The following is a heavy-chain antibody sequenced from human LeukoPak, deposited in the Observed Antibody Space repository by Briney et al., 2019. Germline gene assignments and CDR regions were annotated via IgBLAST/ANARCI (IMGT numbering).Heavy chain of an antibody. J-gene: IGHJ6*02. CDR2: IIPILGTA. Sequence: GASVKVSCKASGGTFISYAISWVRQAPGQGLEWMGGIIPILGTANYAQKFQGRVTITADESTSTAYMELSSLRSEDTAVYYCARSGYCSSTSCYTVDYYYYGMDVWGQGTTVTVSS. D-gene: IGHD2-2*02. CDR1: GGTFISYA. V-gene: IGHV1-69*13. CDR3: ARSGYCSSTSCYTVDYYYYGMDV.